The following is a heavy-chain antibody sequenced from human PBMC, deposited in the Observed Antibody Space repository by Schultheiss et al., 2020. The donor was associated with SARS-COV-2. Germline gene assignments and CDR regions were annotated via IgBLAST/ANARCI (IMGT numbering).Heavy chain of an antibody. CDR2: IYYSGTT. CDR1: GGSFSGYY. V-gene: IGHV4-59*08. Sequence: SETLSLTCAVYGGSFSGYYWSWIRQPPGKGLEWIGNIYYSGTTNYNPSLKSRVTISVDTSKNQFFLRLNSVTAADTAVYYCARTYCGSPNCPLDYWGQGTLVTVSS. J-gene: IGHJ4*02. D-gene: IGHD2-2*01. CDR3: ARTYCGSPNCPLDY.